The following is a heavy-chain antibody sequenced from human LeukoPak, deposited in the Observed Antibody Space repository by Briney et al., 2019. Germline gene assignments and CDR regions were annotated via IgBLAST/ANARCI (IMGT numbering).Heavy chain of an antibody. CDR1: GGSFSGYY. V-gene: IGHV4-34*01. CDR2: INHSGST. CDR3: ASASGQH. D-gene: IGHD3-10*01. J-gene: IGHJ1*01. Sequence: SDTQSLTCAVYGGSFSGYYWSWIRHPPGKGLEWIGEINHSGSTNYNPPLKSRVTISVDTSKNQVSLKLSSVTAADTAVYYCASASGQHWGQGTLVTVSS.